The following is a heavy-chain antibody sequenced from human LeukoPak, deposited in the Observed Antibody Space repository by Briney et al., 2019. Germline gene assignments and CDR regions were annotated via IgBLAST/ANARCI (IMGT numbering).Heavy chain of an antibody. Sequence: SQTLSLTCAVSGDSVSSYSAAWNWIRQSQARGLDRLSRTCYRSKRYTDYEVSVNSRISNNPDTSQNQYSQQLNSVTPDDTAVYYCARGLLVATNNTRLHLYYYYGMDVWGQGTTVTVSS. CDR2: TCYRSKRYT. J-gene: IGHJ6*02. CDR1: GDSVSSYSAA. D-gene: IGHD5-12*01. V-gene: IGHV6-1*01. CDR3: ARGLLVATNNTRLHLYYYYGMDV.